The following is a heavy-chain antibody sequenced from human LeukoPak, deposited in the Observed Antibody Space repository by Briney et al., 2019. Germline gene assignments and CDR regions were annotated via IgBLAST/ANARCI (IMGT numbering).Heavy chain of an antibody. J-gene: IGHJ4*02. CDR3: ARVEYYYDSSGYFPPDY. CDR1: GYTFTSYG. D-gene: IGHD3-22*01. CDR2: FSAYNGNT. V-gene: IGHV1-18*01. Sequence: GASVKVSCKASGYTFTSYGISWVRQAPGQGLEWMGWFSAYNGNTNYAQKLQGRVTMTTDTSTSTAYMELRSLRSDDTAVYYCARVEYYYDSSGYFPPDYWGQGTLVTVSS.